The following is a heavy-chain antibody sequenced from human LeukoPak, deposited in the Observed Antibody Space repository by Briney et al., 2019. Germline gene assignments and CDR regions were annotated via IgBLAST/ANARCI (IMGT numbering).Heavy chain of an antibody. J-gene: IGHJ4*02. D-gene: IGHD5-18*01. Sequence: SETLSLTCTVSGGSISSYYWSWIQQPAGKGLEWIGRLYTSGSTNYNPSLKSRVTMSVDTFKNQFSLKLSSVTAADTAVYYCARGRKYTSGYRVTELGSGYSDYWGQGTLVTVSS. V-gene: IGHV4-4*07. CDR1: GGSISSYY. CDR3: ARGRKYTSGYRVTELGSGYSDY. CDR2: LYTSGST.